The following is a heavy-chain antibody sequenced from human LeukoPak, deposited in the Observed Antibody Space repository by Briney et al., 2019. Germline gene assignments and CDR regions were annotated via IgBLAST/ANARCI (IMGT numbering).Heavy chain of an antibody. CDR3: ARAVYFDWLFYGDY. J-gene: IGHJ4*02. CDR2: ISAYNGNT. D-gene: IGHD3-9*01. CDR1: GYTFTSYG. Sequence: ASVKVSCKASGYTFTSYGISWVRQAPGQGLEWMGWISAYNGNTNYAQKLQGRVTMTTDTSTGTAYMELRSLRSDDTAVYYCARAVYFDWLFYGDYWGQGTLVTVSS. V-gene: IGHV1-18*01.